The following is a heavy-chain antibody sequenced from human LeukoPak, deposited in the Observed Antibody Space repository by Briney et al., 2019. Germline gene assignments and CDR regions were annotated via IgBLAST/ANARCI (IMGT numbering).Heavy chain of an antibody. CDR2: INPNSGGT. CDR1: GYTFTGYY. D-gene: IGHD2-2*01. J-gene: IGHJ4*02. V-gene: IGHV1-2*02. CDR3: ARAQGEVVPAANYFDY. Sequence: ASVKVSCKASGYTFTGYYMHWVRQAPGQGLEWMGWINPNSGGTNYAQKFQGRVTMTRDTSISTAYMELSRLRSDDTAVYYCARAQGEVVPAANYFDYWGQGTLVTVSS.